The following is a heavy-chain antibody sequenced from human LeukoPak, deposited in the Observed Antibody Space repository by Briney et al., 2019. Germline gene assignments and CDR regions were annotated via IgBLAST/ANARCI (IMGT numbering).Heavy chain of an antibody. Sequence: ASVKVSCKASGGTFSSYEISWVRQAPGQGLEWMGGITPIFGTANYAQKFQGRVTITADKSTSTAYVELSSLRFEDTAVYYCATLAAAGNDYWGQGTLVTVSA. CDR3: ATLAAAGNDY. CDR1: GGTFSSYE. D-gene: IGHD6-13*01. CDR2: ITPIFGTA. V-gene: IGHV1-69*06. J-gene: IGHJ4*02.